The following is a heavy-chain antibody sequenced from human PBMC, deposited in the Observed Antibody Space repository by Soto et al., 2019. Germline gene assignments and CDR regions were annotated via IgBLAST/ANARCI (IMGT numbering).Heavy chain of an antibody. V-gene: IGHV3-30*18. CDR2: ISYDGNNK. D-gene: IGHD4-17*01. J-gene: IGHJ6*02. CDR3: AKDLQAYGDYDYYCYGLDG. Sequence: QLVESGGGVVPPGASLRLSCAASGFTFSTFGMHWVRQTPGKGLEWVAVISYDGNNKVYADSVKGRLTISRDNFKNTVDLVMNNLKVDDTAVYYCAKDLQAYGDYDYYCYGLDGWGQGATVSVSS. CDR1: GFTFSTFG.